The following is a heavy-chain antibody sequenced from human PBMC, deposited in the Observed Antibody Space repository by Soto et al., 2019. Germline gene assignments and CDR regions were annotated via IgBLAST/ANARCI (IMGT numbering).Heavy chain of an antibody. J-gene: IGHJ4*02. CDR3: ARGSLLRYFDWFNFDY. V-gene: IGHV1-2*04. Sequence: ASVKVSCTASGYTFTGYYMHWVRQAPGQGLEWMGWINPNSGGTNYAQKFQGWVTMTRDTSISTAYMELSRLRSDDTAVYYCARGSLLRYFDWFNFDYWGQGTLVTVSS. D-gene: IGHD3-9*01. CDR2: INPNSGGT. CDR1: GYTFTGYY.